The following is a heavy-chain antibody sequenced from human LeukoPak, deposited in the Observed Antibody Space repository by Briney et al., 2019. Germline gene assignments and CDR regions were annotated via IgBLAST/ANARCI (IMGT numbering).Heavy chain of an antibody. V-gene: IGHV3-23*01. CDR2: ITSSGDRT. J-gene: IGHJ6*02. Sequence: PGGSLRLSCAASGFIFSSYAMSWVRQAPGRELEWVSVITSSGDRTYYADSVKGRFTISRDRSKNTLSLRMNSLRAEDTAVYFCAKNGGDGKPDYYEVDVWGQGTTVTVAS. CDR1: GFIFSSYA. D-gene: IGHD2-21*01. CDR3: AKNGGDGKPDYYEVDV.